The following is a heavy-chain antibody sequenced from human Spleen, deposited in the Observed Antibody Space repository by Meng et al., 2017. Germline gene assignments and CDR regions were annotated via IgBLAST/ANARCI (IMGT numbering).Heavy chain of an antibody. CDR1: GFTFSRSW. V-gene: IGHV3-7*01. D-gene: IGHD6-19*01. CDR2: IKHDGSNK. Sequence: GESLKISCAASGFTFSRSWMSWVRQAPGKGLEWVANIKHDGSNKYHVDSVKGRFTISRDNAKNSLYLQMNSLRAEDTAVYFCARVETGGWYTHFDYWGQGTLVTVSS. CDR3: ARVETGGWYTHFDY. J-gene: IGHJ4*02.